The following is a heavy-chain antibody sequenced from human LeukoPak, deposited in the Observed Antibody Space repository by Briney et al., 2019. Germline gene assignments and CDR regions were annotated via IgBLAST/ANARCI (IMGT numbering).Heavy chain of an antibody. J-gene: IGHJ4*02. D-gene: IGHD3-10*01. CDR2: ISSNGGST. CDR3: AKEQITGAYYYTSGGPDYYFDY. V-gene: IGHV3-64*01. CDR1: GFTFSSYA. Sequence: GGSLRLSCAASGFTFSSYAMHWVRQAPGKGLEYVSAISSNGGSTYYANSVKGRFTISRDNSKNTLYLQMNSLRAEDTAVYYCAKEQITGAYYYTSGGPDYYFDYWGQGTLVAVSS.